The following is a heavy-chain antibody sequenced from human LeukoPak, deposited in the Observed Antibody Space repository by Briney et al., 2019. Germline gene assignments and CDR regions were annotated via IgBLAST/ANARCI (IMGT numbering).Heavy chain of an antibody. CDR3: ARHAAGFGELLFQGDFDY. CDR1: GYSFTSYQ. J-gene: IGHJ4*02. CDR2: IYPGDSDT. D-gene: IGHD3-10*01. V-gene: IGHV5-51*01. Sequence: GESVKISCKGSGYSFTSYQMGWVRQMPGKGLEWMGIIYPGDSDTRYSVSFQGQVTISADNSISTGYLQWNSLKASDTAMYYCARHAAGFGELLFQGDFDYWGQGTLVTVSS.